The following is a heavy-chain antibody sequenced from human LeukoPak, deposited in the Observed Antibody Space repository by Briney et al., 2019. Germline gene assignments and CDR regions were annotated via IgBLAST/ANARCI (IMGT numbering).Heavy chain of an antibody. CDR3: ATSVGIITVAGRAFDI. CDR1: GGTFSSYA. CDR2: IIPIFGTA. Sequence: SVKVSCKASGGTFSSYAISWVRQAPGQGLEWMGGIIPIFGTANYAQKFQGRVTITTDESTSTAYMELSSLRSEDTAVYYCATSVGIITVAGRAFDIWGQGTMVTVSS. D-gene: IGHD6-19*01. J-gene: IGHJ3*02. V-gene: IGHV1-69*05.